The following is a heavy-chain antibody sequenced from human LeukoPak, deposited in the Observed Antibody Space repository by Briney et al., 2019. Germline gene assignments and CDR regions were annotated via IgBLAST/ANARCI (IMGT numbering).Heavy chain of an antibody. CDR3: ARDARADYDSSGSIDY. CDR2: INPNSGGT. CDR1: GYTFSGYY. Sequence: ASVKVPCKASGYTFSGYYIHWVRQAPGQGLEWMGWINPNSGGTDYAQKFQGRVTVTRDTSISTAYMDLSRLRSDDTAVYYCARDARADYDSSGSIDYWGQGTLVTVSS. V-gene: IGHV1-2*02. J-gene: IGHJ4*02. D-gene: IGHD3-22*01.